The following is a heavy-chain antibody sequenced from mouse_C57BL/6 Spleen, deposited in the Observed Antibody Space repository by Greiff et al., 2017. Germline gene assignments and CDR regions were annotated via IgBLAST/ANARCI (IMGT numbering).Heavy chain of an antibody. D-gene: IGHD2-12*01. V-gene: IGHV1-74*01. CDR3: AFYYSHAMDY. CDR2: IRPSDSDS. J-gene: IGHJ4*01. Sequence: QVQLQQSGAGLVQPGASVKVSCAASGFTFTSYWMHWVKQSPGQGLEWIGRIRPSDSDSNSNQKFKGKATLTVDKSSSTDYMQLSMQTSEDSTVYYCAFYYSHAMDYWGQGTSVTVSS. CDR1: GFTFTSYW.